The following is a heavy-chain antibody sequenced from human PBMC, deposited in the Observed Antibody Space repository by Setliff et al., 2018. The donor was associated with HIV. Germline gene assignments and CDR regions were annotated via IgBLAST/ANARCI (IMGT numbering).Heavy chain of an antibody. CDR1: DGSFSSDY. V-gene: IGHV4-59*12. Sequence: SETLSLTCTVSDGSFSSDYWTWIRQTPGKGLEWIGYTYYSGSTKYNPSLTSRVTISVDTSKNQISLRLSSVTAADTAMYYCVRDDYGYNGKGFDYWGPGTLVTSPQ. D-gene: IGHD4-17*01. J-gene: IGHJ4*02. CDR3: VRDDYGYNGKGFDY. CDR2: TYYSGST.